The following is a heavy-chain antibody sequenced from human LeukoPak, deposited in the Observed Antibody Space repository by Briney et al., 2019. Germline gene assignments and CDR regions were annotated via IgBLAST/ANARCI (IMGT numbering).Heavy chain of an antibody. V-gene: IGHV3-48*03. D-gene: IGHD6-19*01. CDR1: GFTFSTYE. CDR3: AGVAYSSGWYWFDP. Sequence: GGSLRLSCAASGFTFSTYEMNWVRQAPGKGLEWASYISTSGDTIYYADSVEGRFTISRDNAKDSLYLQMSSLRDEDTALYYCAGVAYSSGWYWFDPWGQGTLVTVSS. CDR2: ISTSGDTI. J-gene: IGHJ5*02.